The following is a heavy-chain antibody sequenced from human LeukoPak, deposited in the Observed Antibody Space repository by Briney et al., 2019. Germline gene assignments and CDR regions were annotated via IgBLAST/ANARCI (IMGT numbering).Heavy chain of an antibody. CDR2: IIPIFGTE. V-gene: IGHV1-69*13. CDR1: GCTFSSYA. CDR3: ARVEMGYAFDI. D-gene: IGHD5-24*01. J-gene: IGHJ3*02. Sequence: SVTVSYKASGCTFSSYAISWVQQAPGQGLAWMGGIIPIFGTENHQQKFQGRSTITADESPSTAYMELSSLRCEDTAVYYCARVEMGYAFDIWGQGTMVTVSS.